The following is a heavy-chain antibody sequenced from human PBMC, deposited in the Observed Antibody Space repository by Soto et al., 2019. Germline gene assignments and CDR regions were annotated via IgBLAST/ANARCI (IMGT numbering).Heavy chain of an antibody. D-gene: IGHD3-10*01. CDR1: GGSIRSGSNY. Sequence: QLQLQESGPRLVKPSETLSLICSVSGGSIRSGSNYWAWIRQPPGKGLDWIGTVYYNGNTYYNASLKSPVTISADPSKNQFSLKLSSVSAADTAVYYCVRHPIVRGVLSWFDPWGQGTLVTVSS. CDR2: VYYNGNT. CDR3: VRHPIVRGVLSWFDP. J-gene: IGHJ5*02. V-gene: IGHV4-39*01.